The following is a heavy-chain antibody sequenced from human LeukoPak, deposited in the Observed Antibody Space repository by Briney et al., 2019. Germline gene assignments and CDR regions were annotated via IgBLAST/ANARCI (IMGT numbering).Heavy chain of an antibody. CDR2: INWNGGST. Sequence: PGGSLRLSCAASGFTFDDYGMSWVRQAPGKGLEWVSGINWNGGSTGYADSVKGRFTISRDNAKNSLYLQMNSLRAEDTALYYCARVSYQLLCYWFDPWGQGTLVTVSS. CDR3: ARVSYQLLCYWFDP. J-gene: IGHJ5*02. V-gene: IGHV3-20*04. D-gene: IGHD2-2*01. CDR1: GFTFDDYG.